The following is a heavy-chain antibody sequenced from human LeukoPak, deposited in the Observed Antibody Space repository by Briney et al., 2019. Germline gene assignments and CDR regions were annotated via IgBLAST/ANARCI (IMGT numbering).Heavy chain of an antibody. CDR1: GYTFTNYA. Sequence: GASVKVSCKASGYTFTNYAFSWVRQAPGQGLEWMGWISAYNGNTNYAQKLQSRVTMTTDTSTSTVYMELRSLRSDDTAVYYCARDVGEGFCSGGSCSDYWGQGTLVTVSS. V-gene: IGHV1-18*01. CDR2: ISAYNGNT. D-gene: IGHD2-15*01. CDR3: ARDVGEGFCSGGSCSDY. J-gene: IGHJ4*02.